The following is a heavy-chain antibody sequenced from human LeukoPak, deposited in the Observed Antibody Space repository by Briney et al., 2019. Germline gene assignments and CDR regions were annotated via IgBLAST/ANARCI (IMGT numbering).Heavy chain of an antibody. CDR3: AKCPPVGSGQGLDY. Sequence: PGGSLRLSCVASGFTFDDYAMHWVRQTPGKGLEWVPLINGDGDTTYYADSVKGRFTISRDNSKDSLYLQMNSLRTEDTALYYCAKCPPVGSGQGLDYWGQGTLVTVSS. CDR1: GFTFDDYA. J-gene: IGHJ4*02. V-gene: IGHV3-43*02. CDR2: INGDGDTT. D-gene: IGHD1-26*01.